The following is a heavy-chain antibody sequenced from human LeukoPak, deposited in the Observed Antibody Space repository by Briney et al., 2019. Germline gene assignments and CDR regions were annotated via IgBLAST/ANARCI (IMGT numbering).Heavy chain of an antibody. J-gene: IGHJ4*02. D-gene: IGHD3-16*01. V-gene: IGHV3-11*01. CDR2: ISSSGRTT. CDR1: GFTFSDYY. Sequence: PGGSLRLSCAASGFTFSDYYMSWFRLAPGKGLEWISYISSSGRTTHYVASVKGRLTISRDNPKNSLYLQINSLRAEDTAVYYCGSWQGGGYFDYWGQGTLVTVSS. CDR3: GSWQGGGYFDY.